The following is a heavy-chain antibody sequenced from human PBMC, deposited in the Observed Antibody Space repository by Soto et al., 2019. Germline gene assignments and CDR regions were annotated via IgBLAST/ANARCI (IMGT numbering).Heavy chain of an antibody. CDR1: GFTFDTYW. Sequence: GGSLRLSCPASGFTFDTYWMNWVRQAPGEGPEWLSGINSDGTNSSYADSVKGRFTISRYNARNTLSLQMNSLSCDDSAVLYCATLTGDHSAFFAYGMDAWGQGTTVTGSS. J-gene: IGHJ6*02. V-gene: IGHV3-74*01. CDR2: INSDGTNS. D-gene: IGHD2-21*01. CDR3: ATLTGDHSAFFAYGMDA.